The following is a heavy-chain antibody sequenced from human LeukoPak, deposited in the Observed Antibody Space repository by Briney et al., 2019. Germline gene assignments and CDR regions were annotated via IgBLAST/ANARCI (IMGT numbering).Heavy chain of an antibody. D-gene: IGHD2-15*01. CDR1: GFTFSSYS. V-gene: IGHV3-21*04. CDR3: AKADGGSCYSRSQN. CDR2: ISSSSSYI. Sequence: GGSLRLSCAASGFTFSSYSMTWVRQAPGKGLEWVSSISSSSSYIYYADSVKGRFTISRDNAKNSLYLQMNSLRAEDTAIYYCAKADGGSCYSRSQNWGQGTLVTVSS. J-gene: IGHJ4*02.